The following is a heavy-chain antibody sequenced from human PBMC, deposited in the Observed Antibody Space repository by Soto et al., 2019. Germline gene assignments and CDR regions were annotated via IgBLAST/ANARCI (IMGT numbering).Heavy chain of an antibody. CDR2: IYYSGST. D-gene: IGHD3-10*01. CDR1: GGSISSGDYY. CDR3: ARAAMVRGVIRYYYYGMDV. Sequence: PSETLSLTCTVSGGSISSGDYYWSWIRQPPGKGLEWIGYIYYSGSTYYNQSLKSRVTISVDTSKNQFSLKLSSVTAADTAVYYCARAAMVRGVIRYYYYGMDVWGQGTTVTVSS. J-gene: IGHJ6*02. V-gene: IGHV4-30-4*01.